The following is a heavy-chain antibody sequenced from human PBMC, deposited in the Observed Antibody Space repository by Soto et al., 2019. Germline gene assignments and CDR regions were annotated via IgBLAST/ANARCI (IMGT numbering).Heavy chain of an antibody. D-gene: IGHD1-1*01. CDR1: GYDFTTYG. Sequence: QVHLVQSGAEVKNPGASVKVSCKGSGYDFTTYGITWVRQAPGQGLEWMAWISAHNGNTNYAPNLQGRVTVTRDTSTSTAYIELRSLRSDDPAVYYCARGRYRDYWGQGALVTVSS. CDR2: ISAHNGNT. J-gene: IGHJ4*02. V-gene: IGHV1-18*01. CDR3: ARGRYRDY.